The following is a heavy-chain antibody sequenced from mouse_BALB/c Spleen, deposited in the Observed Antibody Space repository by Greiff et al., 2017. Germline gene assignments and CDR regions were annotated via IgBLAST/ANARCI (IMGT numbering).Heavy chain of an antibody. J-gene: IGHJ3*01. CDR3: ASAYGYSFAY. V-gene: IGHV5-17*02. CDR2: ISSGSSTI. D-gene: IGHD2-2*01. Sequence: EVNVVESGGGLVQPGGSRKLSCAASGFTFSSFGMHWVRQAPEKGLEWVAYISSGSSTIYYADTVKGRFTISRDNPKNTLFLQMTSLRSEDTAMYYCASAYGYSFAYWGQGTLVTVSA. CDR1: GFTFSSFG.